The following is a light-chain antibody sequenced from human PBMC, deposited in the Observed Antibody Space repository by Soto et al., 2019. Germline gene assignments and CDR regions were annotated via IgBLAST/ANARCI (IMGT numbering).Light chain of an antibody. CDR2: GAS. J-gene: IGKJ5*01. Sequence: EIVLKQFPGTLSLSTGERATLSCRASQSVSSRFVAWYQQKPGQAPRLLMYGASNRATGIPDRFSGTGSGTDFTLTISRLEPEDFAVYYCQQYGSSPYTFGLGTLLEI. CDR1: QSVSSRF. CDR3: QQYGSSPYT. V-gene: IGKV3-20*01.